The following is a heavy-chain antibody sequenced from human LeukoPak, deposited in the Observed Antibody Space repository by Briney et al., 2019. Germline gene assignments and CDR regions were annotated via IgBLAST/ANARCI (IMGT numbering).Heavy chain of an antibody. Sequence: PSETLSLTCAVSGGSISSSNWWSWVRQPPGKGLEWIGEIYHSGSTNYNPSLKSRVTISVDKSKNQFSLKLSSVTAADTAVYYCARVDGSCSGGSCPSGNWFDPWGQGTLVTVSS. CDR3: ARVDGSCSGGSCPSGNWFDP. D-gene: IGHD2-15*01. J-gene: IGHJ5*02. V-gene: IGHV4-4*02. CDR2: IYHSGST. CDR1: GGSISSSNW.